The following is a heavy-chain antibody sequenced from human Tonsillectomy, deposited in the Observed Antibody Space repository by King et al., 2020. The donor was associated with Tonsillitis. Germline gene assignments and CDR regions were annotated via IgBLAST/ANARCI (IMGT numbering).Heavy chain of an antibody. J-gene: IGHJ6*02. Sequence: VQLVESGAEVKKPGESLKISCKASGYSLTNYWIAWVRQMPGKGLEWMGIIYLGDSDTRYSPSFQGQVTITADKSISTAYLQWSSLKASDTAMYYCARHKRTTVVTSAGGGIKYYHYGMDVWGQGTTVTVSS. CDR2: IYLGDSDT. CDR3: ARHKRTTVVTSAGGGIKYYHYGMDV. V-gene: IGHV5-51*01. CDR1: GYSLTNYW. D-gene: IGHD4-23*01.